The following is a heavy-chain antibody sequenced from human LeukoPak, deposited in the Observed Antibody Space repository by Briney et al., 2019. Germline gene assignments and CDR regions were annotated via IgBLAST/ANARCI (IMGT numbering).Heavy chain of an antibody. CDR3: ARDIDISGTTWFDY. CDR1: GFTFISYS. V-gene: IGHV3-21*01. J-gene: IGHJ4*02. CDR2: ISSSSSYI. Sequence: GGSLRLSCAASGFTFISYSMNWVRQAPGKGLEWVSSISSSSSYIYYADSVKGRFTISRDNAKNSLYLQMNSLRAEETAVYYCARDIDISGTTWFDYWGQGTLVTVSS. D-gene: IGHD1-7*01.